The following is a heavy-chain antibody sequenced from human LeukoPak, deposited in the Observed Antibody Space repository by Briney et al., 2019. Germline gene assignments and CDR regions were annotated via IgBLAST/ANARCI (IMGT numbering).Heavy chain of an antibody. Sequence: GGSLRLSCAASGFTFSSYAMSWVRQAPGKVLEWVSAISGSGGSTYYADSVKGRFTISRDNSKNTLYLQMNSLRAEDTAVYYCAKDPAIQLWINYYFDYWGQGTLVTVSS. CDR3: AKDPAIQLWINYYFDY. J-gene: IGHJ4*02. V-gene: IGHV3-23*01. CDR1: GFTFSSYA. D-gene: IGHD5-18*01. CDR2: ISGSGGST.